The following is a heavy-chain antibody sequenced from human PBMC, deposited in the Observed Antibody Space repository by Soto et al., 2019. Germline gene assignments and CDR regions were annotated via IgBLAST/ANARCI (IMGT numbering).Heavy chain of an antibody. J-gene: IGHJ4*02. V-gene: IGHV1-8*01. CDR3: ARLPTGTTGY. CDR2: MNPNSGNT. D-gene: IGHD1-7*01. CDR1: GYTFTSYN. Sequence: ASVKVSCKASGYTFTSYNINWVRQATGQGLEWMGWMNPNSGNTGYAQNFQGRVTMTRNTSISTAYMELSSLRSEDTAVYYCARLPTGTTGYWGQGTLVTVSS.